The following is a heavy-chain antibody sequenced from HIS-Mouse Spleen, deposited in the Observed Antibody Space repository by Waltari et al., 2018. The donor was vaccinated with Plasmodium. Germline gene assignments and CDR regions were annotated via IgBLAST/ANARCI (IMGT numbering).Heavy chain of an antibody. CDR1: GFTFSSYG. CDR2: IWDDGSNK. CDR3: ARDRKVIGIDY. J-gene: IGHJ4*02. Sequence: QVQLVESGGGVVQPGRSLRLSCAASGFTFSSYGMHWVRQAPGKGLEWVAVIWDDGSNKDYADSVKGRFTIYRDNSKNTLYLQMNSLRAEDTAVYYCARDRKVIGIDYWGQGTLVTVSS. V-gene: IGHV3-33*01.